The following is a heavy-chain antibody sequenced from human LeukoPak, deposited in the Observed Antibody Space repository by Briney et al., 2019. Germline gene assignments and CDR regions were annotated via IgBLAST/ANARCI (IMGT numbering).Heavy chain of an antibody. CDR1: GGSIGSTTYY. J-gene: IGHJ4*02. D-gene: IGHD3-3*01. V-gene: IGHV4-39*02. CDR2: IYYSGST. CDR3: ARDSITIFGVVTRFDY. Sequence: PSETLSLTCTVSGGSIGSTTYYWGWIRQPPGKELECIGSIYYSGSTYYNPSLKSRVTISLDTSKNQFSLKLSSVTAADTAVYYCARDSITIFGVVTRFDYWGQGTLVTVSS.